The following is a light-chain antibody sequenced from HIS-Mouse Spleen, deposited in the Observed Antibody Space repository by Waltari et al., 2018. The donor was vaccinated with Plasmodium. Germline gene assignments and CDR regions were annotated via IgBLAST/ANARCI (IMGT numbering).Light chain of an antibody. CDR2: KDS. CDR3: YSAADNNLV. Sequence: SYELTQPSSVSVSPGQTARITCSGAVLAKKYARWFQQKPGQAPALVLYKDSERPSGIPERFSGSSSGTTVTLTISGAQVEDEADYYCYSAADNNLVFGGGTKLTVL. J-gene: IGLJ3*02. CDR1: VLAKKY. V-gene: IGLV3-27*01.